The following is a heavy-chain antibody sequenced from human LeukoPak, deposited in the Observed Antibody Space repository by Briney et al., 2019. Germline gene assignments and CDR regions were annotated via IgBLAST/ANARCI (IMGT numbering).Heavy chain of an antibody. J-gene: IGHJ6*02. Sequence: RGSLRLSCAGSGFTFSTYVIHWVRQAPGKGLEWAALISYDGNSKYYADSVKGRFTISRDNSKNTVYLQMDSLRAEDTAVYYCARVTTSTKYYSGMDIWGQGTTVTVSS. D-gene: IGHD1-14*01. CDR2: ISYDGNSK. CDR3: ARVTTSTKYYSGMDI. CDR1: GFTFSTYV. V-gene: IGHV3-30*03.